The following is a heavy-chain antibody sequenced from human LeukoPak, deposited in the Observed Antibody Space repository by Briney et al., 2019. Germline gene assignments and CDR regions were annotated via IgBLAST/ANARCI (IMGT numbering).Heavy chain of an antibody. Sequence: SETLSLTCTVSGGSISSGDYYWSWIRQHPGKGLEWIGYIYYSGSTYYNPSLKSRVTISVDTSKNQFSLKLSSVTAADTAVYYCARGTKVPAALGDWGQGTLVTVSS. V-gene: IGHV4-31*03. D-gene: IGHD2-2*01. J-gene: IGHJ4*02. CDR1: GGSISSGDYY. CDR2: IYYSGST. CDR3: ARGTKVPAALGD.